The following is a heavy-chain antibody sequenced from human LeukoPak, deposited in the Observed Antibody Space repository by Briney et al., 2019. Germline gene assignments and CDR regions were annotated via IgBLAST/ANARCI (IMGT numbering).Heavy chain of an antibody. CDR2: IYYTGSS. D-gene: IGHD3-9*01. V-gene: IGHV4-39*01. Sequence: PSETLSLTCTVSGGSISSNSYYWGWIRQSPGKGLEWIGSIYYTGSSYYNPSLKIRVTISVDTSKNQFSLKLGSVTAADTAVYYCARTLVYFFYYMDVWGKGTTVTVSS. CDR1: GGSISSNSYY. CDR3: ARTLVYFFYYMDV. J-gene: IGHJ6*03.